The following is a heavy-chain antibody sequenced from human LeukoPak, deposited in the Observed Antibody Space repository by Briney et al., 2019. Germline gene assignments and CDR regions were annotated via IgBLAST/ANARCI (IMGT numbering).Heavy chain of an antibody. Sequence: PGGSLRLSCAASGFTVSSNYMSWVRQAPGKGLEWVSVIYSGGSTYYADSVKGRFTISRDNSKNTLYLQMNSLRAEDTAVYYCARNPTEWELLCDYWGQGTLVTVSS. CDR2: IYSGGST. J-gene: IGHJ4*02. D-gene: IGHD1-26*01. CDR3: ARNPTEWELLCDY. V-gene: IGHV3-66*01. CDR1: GFTVSSNY.